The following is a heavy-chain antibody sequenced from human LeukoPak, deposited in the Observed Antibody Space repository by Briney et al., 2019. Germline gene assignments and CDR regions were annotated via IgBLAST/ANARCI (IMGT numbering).Heavy chain of an antibody. CDR1: GFPLRSYG. Sequence: GGALRLSCAASGFPLRSYGMSWVRQAPGKGLEWVSGISGSGGSTYYADSVKGRFTISRDNSKNTLYLQTNSLRAEDTAVYYCAKDSYYGSGSYSYFDYWGQGTLVTVSS. CDR3: AKDSYYGSGSYSYFDY. D-gene: IGHD3-10*01. V-gene: IGHV3-23*01. CDR2: ISGSGGST. J-gene: IGHJ4*02.